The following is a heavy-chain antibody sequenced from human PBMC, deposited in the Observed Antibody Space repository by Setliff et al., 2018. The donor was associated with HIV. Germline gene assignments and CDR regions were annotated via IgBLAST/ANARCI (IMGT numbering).Heavy chain of an antibody. Sequence: PGGSLRLSCAASGFTFSDYYMSWIRQAPGKGLEWISYISSSAGTIYYADSVKGRFTLSRDTSKNTLFLQMNSLRPEDTAVYYCARVRLYNAALDYWGQGTQVTVSS. CDR1: GFTFSDYY. J-gene: IGHJ4*02. D-gene: IGHD3-10*01. CDR2: ISSSAGTI. CDR3: ARVRLYNAALDY. V-gene: IGHV3-11*04.